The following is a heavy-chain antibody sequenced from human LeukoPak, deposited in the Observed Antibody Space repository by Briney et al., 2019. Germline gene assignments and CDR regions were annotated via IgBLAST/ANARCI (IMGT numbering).Heavy chain of an antibody. D-gene: IGHD3-22*01. Sequence: PGGSLRLSCAASGFTFSSYGMHWVRQAPGKGLEWVAFIRYDGSNKYYADSVKGRFTISRDNSKNTLYLQMNSLRAEDTAVYYCARDGYYYDSSGYYYWGQGTLVTVSS. J-gene: IGHJ4*02. V-gene: IGHV3-30*02. CDR3: ARDGYYYDSSGYYY. CDR2: IRYDGSNK. CDR1: GFTFSSYG.